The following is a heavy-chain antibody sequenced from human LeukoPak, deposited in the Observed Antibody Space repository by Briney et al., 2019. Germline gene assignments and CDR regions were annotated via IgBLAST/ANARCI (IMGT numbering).Heavy chain of an antibody. V-gene: IGHV3-20*04. Sequence: PGGSLRLSCAASGFTFSSYGMHWVRQAPGKGLEWVSGINWNGGSTGYADSVKGRFTISRDNAKNSLYLQMNSLRAEDTALYYCARVGSDSSGYYSYYFDYWGQGTLVTVSS. CDR3: ARVGSDSSGYYSYYFDY. CDR2: INWNGGST. J-gene: IGHJ4*02. D-gene: IGHD3-22*01. CDR1: GFTFSSYG.